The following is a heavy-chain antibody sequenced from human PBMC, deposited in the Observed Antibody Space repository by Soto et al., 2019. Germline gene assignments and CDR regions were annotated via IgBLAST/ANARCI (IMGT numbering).Heavy chain of an antibody. CDR3: ARYRRMHYDFWSGSSQPFDY. Sequence: SETLSLTCAVYGGSFSGYYWSWIRQPPGKGLEWIGEINHSGSTNYNPSLKSRVTISVDTSKNQFSLKLSSVTAADTAVYYCARYRRMHYDFWSGSSQPFDYWGQGTLVTVSS. D-gene: IGHD3-3*01. CDR2: INHSGST. J-gene: IGHJ4*02. CDR1: GGSFSGYY. V-gene: IGHV4-34*01.